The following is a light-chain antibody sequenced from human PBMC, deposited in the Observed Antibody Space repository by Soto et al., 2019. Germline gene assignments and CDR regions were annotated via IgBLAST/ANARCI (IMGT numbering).Light chain of an antibody. V-gene: IGLV2-14*01. Sequence: QSALTQPASVSGSPGQSITLSCTGTSSDVGFFNYVSWYQQHPGKAPKLMIYEVTNRPSGVSIRFSGSKSGDTASLTISGHQAEDEADYYCCSYRSVNTVVFGRGTKLTVL. CDR1: SSDVGFFNY. CDR2: EVT. CDR3: CSYRSVNTVV. J-gene: IGLJ2*01.